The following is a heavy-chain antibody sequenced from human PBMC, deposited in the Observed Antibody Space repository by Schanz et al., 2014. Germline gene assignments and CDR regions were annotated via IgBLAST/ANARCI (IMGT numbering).Heavy chain of an antibody. Sequence: QVQLQESGPRLVKPSQTLSLTCTVSGGSISSGAYSWSWIRQPPGKRPEWIGYIYSSGSTYYNPSLESRVSMTTETSKNQVPRKLSSEASADTAVYYCAKDRGMTTSDSYYGMDVWGQGTTVTVSS. V-gene: IGHV4-30-4*07. CDR3: AKDRGMTTSDSYYGMDV. J-gene: IGHJ6*02. CDR2: IYSSGST. D-gene: IGHD4-17*01. CDR1: GGSISSGAYS.